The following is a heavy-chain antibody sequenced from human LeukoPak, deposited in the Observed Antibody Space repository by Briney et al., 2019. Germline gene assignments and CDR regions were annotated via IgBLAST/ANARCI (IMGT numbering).Heavy chain of an antibody. D-gene: IGHD3-16*01. CDR2: IYSGGDT. CDR3: ARERDRGRTSPYFDS. CDR1: GFTFSSYE. J-gene: IGHJ4*02. Sequence: GGSLRLSCAASGFTFSSYEMNWVRQAPGKGLEWVTVIYSGGDTYYADSVKGRFTISRDNSKNTLYLQMNSLRAEDTAVYYCARERDRGRTSPYFDSWGQGTLVPVSS. V-gene: IGHV3-66*01.